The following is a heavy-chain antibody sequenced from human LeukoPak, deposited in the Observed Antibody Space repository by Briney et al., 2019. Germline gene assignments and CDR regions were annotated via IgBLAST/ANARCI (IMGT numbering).Heavy chain of an antibody. Sequence: PGGSLRLSCAASGFTFSNYGLHWVRQAPGKGLEWVSFIRYDGSNKYYIDSAKGRFTISRDNSKNTLYLQMNSLRVEDTAVYYCAKTQLYGSGTIDYWGQGTLVTVSS. V-gene: IGHV3-30*02. D-gene: IGHD3-10*01. J-gene: IGHJ4*02. CDR3: AKTQLYGSGTIDY. CDR2: IRYDGSNK. CDR1: GFTFSNYG.